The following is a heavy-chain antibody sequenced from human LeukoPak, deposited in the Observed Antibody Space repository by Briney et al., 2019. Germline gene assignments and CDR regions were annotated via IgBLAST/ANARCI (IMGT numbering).Heavy chain of an antibody. D-gene: IGHD3-10*01. J-gene: IGHJ5*02. CDR3: ARDNVLRGVLNWFDP. V-gene: IGHV3-7*04. Sequence: GGSLRLSCAASGFTFSTYWMSWVRQAPGKGLEWVANIKEDGSEKYYVDSVKGRFTISRDNAKNSVYLQMNSLRAEDTAVYYCARDNVLRGVLNWFDPWGRGTLVTVSS. CDR2: IKEDGSEK. CDR1: GFTFSTYW.